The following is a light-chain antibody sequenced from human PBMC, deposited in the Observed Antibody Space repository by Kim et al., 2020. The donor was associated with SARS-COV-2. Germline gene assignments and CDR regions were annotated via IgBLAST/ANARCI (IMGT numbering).Light chain of an antibody. J-gene: IGKJ4*01. CDR1: QGIRND. CDR2: STS. Sequence: ASVGDRVTITCRASQGIRNDLTWYQQKPGQAPKRLIYSTSNLQTGVPSRFSGSGSGTEFTLTISNVQPEDFATYYCLQYTSHVLSFGGGTKVDIK. V-gene: IGKV1-17*02. CDR3: LQYTSHVLS.